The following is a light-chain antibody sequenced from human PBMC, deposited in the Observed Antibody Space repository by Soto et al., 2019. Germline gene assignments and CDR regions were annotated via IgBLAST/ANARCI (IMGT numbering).Light chain of an antibody. CDR2: GAS. Sequence: EIVLTQSPATLSVSPGERATLSCRASQSVSSNLAWYQQKPGQAPRLLIYGASNRATGIPDRFSGSGSGTDFTLTISRLEPEDFAIYYCQQYGDSPRTFGQGTKV. J-gene: IGKJ1*01. CDR1: QSVSSN. CDR3: QQYGDSPRT. V-gene: IGKV3-20*01.